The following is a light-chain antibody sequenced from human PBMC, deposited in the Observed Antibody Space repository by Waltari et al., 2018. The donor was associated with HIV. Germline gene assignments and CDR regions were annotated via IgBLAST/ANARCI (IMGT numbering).Light chain of an antibody. J-gene: IGLJ2*01. V-gene: IGLV3-1*01. CDR3: QAWDSRTS. CDR2: QDS. CDR1: KLGDKY. Sequence: SYELTQPPSVSVSPGQTASITCSGDKLGDKYVSWYQQKAGQCPVLVIFQDSKRPSGIPELFSGSNSWNTATLTISGTQAMDEADYYCQAWDSRTSFGGGTKLTVL.